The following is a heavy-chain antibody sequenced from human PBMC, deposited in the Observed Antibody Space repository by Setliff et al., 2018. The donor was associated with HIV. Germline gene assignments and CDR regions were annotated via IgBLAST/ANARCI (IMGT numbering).Heavy chain of an antibody. D-gene: IGHD2-15*01. V-gene: IGHV3-21*03. J-gene: IGHJ4*02. CDR3: TTEAGRGGH. Sequence: KPGGSLRLSCAASGFTFRNYKFNWVRQAPGRGLEWVSSISIGSGGAIDYADSVQGRFTISRDNSKNSLYLQMNSLRVEDTAVYFCTTEAGRGGHWGQGTLVTVSS. CDR2: ISIGSGGAI. CDR1: GFTFRNYK.